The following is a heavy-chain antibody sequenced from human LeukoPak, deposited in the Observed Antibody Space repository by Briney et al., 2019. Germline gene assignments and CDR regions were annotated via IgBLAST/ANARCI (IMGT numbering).Heavy chain of an antibody. Sequence: GGSLRLSCVASGFTFSDHYMDWVRQAPGKGLEWVSLISWDGGSTYYADSVKGRFTISRDNSKNSLYLQMNSLRTEDTALYYCAKGPPSDAGSVDYWGQGTLVTVSS. V-gene: IGHV3-43*01. J-gene: IGHJ4*02. CDR2: ISWDGGST. D-gene: IGHD1-14*01. CDR3: AKGPPSDAGSVDY. CDR1: GFTFSDHY.